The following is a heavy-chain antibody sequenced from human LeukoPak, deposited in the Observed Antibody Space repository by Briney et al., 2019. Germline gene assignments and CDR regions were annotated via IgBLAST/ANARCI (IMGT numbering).Heavy chain of an antibody. CDR2: ISYDGSNK. Sequence: GRSLRLSCAASGFTFSSYGMHWVRQAPGKGLEWVAVISYDGSNKYYAHSVKGRFTISRDNSKNTLYLQMNSLRAEDTAVYYCAKPPAGTSGYFDYWGQGTLVTVSS. J-gene: IGHJ4*02. V-gene: IGHV3-30*18. CDR1: GFTFSSYG. D-gene: IGHD2-2*01. CDR3: AKPPAGTSGYFDY.